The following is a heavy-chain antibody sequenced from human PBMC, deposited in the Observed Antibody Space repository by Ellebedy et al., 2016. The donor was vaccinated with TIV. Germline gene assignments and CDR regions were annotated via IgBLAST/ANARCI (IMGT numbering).Heavy chain of an antibody. CDR1: GFTFTDYY. CDR2: VYPDGRT. Sequence: GGSLRLSCGASGFTFTDYYMSWVRQAPGKGPEWVSIVYPDGRTFYADSVRGRFTISRDNSKNTLHLEMNSLRVEDTATYFCARDSRANIGSLWGQGTLVTVSS. D-gene: IGHD1-26*01. CDR3: ARDSRANIGSL. J-gene: IGHJ4*02. V-gene: IGHV3-66*01.